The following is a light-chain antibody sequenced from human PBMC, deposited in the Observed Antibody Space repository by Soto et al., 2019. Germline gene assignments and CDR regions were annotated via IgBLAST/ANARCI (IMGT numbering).Light chain of an antibody. V-gene: IGKV1-6*02. CDR2: AAS. J-gene: IGKJ4*01. Sequence: AIQMTQSPSSLYASVGDRVTITCRASQDIRNGLGWYQQKPGQAPNLLIYAASSLEDGAPSRFSGNGSGTDFTLTISSLQPEDFATSYCLQDFNVPHTFGGGTKVEVK. CDR1: QDIRNG. CDR3: LQDFNVPHT.